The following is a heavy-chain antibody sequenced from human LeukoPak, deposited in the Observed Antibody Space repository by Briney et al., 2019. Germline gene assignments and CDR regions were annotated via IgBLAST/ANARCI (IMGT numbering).Heavy chain of an antibody. CDR3: ASAIVVVNGPGDCFDY. CDR1: GFTFSSYW. CDR2: IKQDGSEK. D-gene: IGHD3-22*01. Sequence: GGSLRLSCAASGFTFSSYWMSWVRQAPGKGLEGVANIKQDGSEKYYVGSVKGRFTISRDNAKNSLYLQMNSLRAEDTAVYYCASAIVVVNGPGDCFDYWGQGTLVTVSS. V-gene: IGHV3-7*01. J-gene: IGHJ4*02.